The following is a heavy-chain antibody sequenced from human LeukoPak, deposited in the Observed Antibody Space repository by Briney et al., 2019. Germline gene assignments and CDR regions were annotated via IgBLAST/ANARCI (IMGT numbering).Heavy chain of an antibody. D-gene: IGHD6-13*01. CDR2: IKSKTDGETT. CDR1: GFTFSNAW. V-gene: IGHV3-15*01. J-gene: IGHJ4*02. CDR3: TTDRYSSSWYNQINY. Sequence: GSLRLSCAASGFTFSNAWMSWVRQAPGKGLEWVGRIKSKTDGETTDYAAPVKGRFTISRNDSKNTLFLQMSSLKTEDTALYFCTTDRYSSSWYNQINYWGQGTRVTVSS.